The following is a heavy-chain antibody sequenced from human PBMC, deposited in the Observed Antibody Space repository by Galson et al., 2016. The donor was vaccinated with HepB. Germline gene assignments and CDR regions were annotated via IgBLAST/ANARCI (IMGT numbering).Heavy chain of an antibody. CDR3: ARHPTGYPNWFDR. Sequence: SETLSLTCTVSGASIISTNYTWGWIRQPPGKGLEWIASIFHTGRSYYNPSLQSRVTISVDTSMNRFSLSLRSVSTADTATYFCARHPTGYPNWFDRWGHGTLVVVSS. J-gene: IGHJ5*02. D-gene: IGHD3-9*01. CDR2: IFHTGRS. CDR1: GASIISTNYT. V-gene: IGHV4-39*01.